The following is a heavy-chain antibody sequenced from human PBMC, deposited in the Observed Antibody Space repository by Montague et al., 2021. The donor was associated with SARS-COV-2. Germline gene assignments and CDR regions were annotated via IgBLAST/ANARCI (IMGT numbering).Heavy chain of an antibody. CDR2: INHSGST. J-gene: IGHJ6*02. CDR3: ARRGYGYYYYGMDV. D-gene: IGHD5-12*01. Sequence: SETLSLTCAVYGGPFSGYYWSWIRQPPGKGLEWIGEINHSGSTNYNPSLKSRVTISVDTSKNQFSLKLSSVTAADTAVYYCARRGYGYYYYGMDVWGQGTTVTVSS. CDR1: GGPFSGYY. V-gene: IGHV4-34*01.